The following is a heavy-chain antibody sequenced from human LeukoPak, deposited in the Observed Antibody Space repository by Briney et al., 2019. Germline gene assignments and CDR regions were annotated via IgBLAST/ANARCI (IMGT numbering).Heavy chain of an antibody. CDR1: GFTFSACA. Sequence: PGGSLRLSCAASGFTFSACAMHWVRQAPGKGLEWVAVISYDGNNKYSADSVKGRFTISRDNSKNTLYLQMNSLRVEDTAMYYCASGGFYDFWSGHYTPFDYWGQGTLVTVSS. CDR3: ASGGFYDFWSGHYTPFDY. V-gene: IGHV3-30*01. J-gene: IGHJ4*02. CDR2: ISYDGNNK. D-gene: IGHD3-3*01.